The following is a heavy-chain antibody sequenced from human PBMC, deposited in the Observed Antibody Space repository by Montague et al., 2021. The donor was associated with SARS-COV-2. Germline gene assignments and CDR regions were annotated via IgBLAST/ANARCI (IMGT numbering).Heavy chain of an antibody. Sequence: PSLSLAASGFTFSSYAMHWVRQAPGKGLEWVAVISYDGSNKYYADSVKGRFTISRDNSKNTLYLQMNSLRAEDTAVYYCARDNYDYVWGSYRYIYWGQGTLVTVSS. J-gene: IGHJ4*02. D-gene: IGHD3-16*02. CDR3: ARDNYDYVWGSYRYIY. V-gene: IGHV3-30*04. CDR1: GFTFSSYA. CDR2: ISYDGSNK.